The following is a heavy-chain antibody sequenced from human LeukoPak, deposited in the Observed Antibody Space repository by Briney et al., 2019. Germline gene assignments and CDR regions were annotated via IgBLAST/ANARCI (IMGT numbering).Heavy chain of an antibody. CDR2: IYYSGST. CDR3: AREGSDSSGYFGWFDP. D-gene: IGHD3-22*01. J-gene: IGHJ5*02. CDR1: GGSISSYY. Sequence: PSETLSLTCTVSGGSISSYYWSWIRQPPGKGLEWIGYIYYSGSTNYNPSLKSRVTISVDTSKNQFSLKLSSVTAADTAVYYCAREGSDSSGYFGWFDPWGQGTLVTVSS. V-gene: IGHV4-59*01.